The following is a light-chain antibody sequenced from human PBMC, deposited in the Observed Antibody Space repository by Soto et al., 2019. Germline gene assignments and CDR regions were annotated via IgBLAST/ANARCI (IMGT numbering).Light chain of an antibody. CDR3: QQYGRSPRT. CDR2: GVS. V-gene: IGKV3-20*01. J-gene: IGKJ5*01. CDR1: QSVSSSY. Sequence: DIMMAQSPDSLAVSLGERATLSCRASQSVSSSYLAWYQQKPGQAPRLLIYGVSSRVTGIPDRFSGSGSGTDFALTISRLDPEDFAVYYCQQYGRSPRTFGQGTRLEIK.